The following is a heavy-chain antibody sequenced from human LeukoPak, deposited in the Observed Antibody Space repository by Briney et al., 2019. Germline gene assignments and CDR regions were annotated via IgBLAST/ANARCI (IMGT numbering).Heavy chain of an antibody. CDR3: AKDLLGDPRDYGDPHDAFDI. V-gene: IGHV3-23*01. CDR1: GFTFSSYA. J-gene: IGHJ3*02. CDR2: ISGSGGST. D-gene: IGHD4-17*01. Sequence: GGSLRLSCAASGFTFSSYAMSWVRQAPGKGLEWVSAISGSGGSTYYADSVKGRFTISRDNSKNTLYLQMNGLRAEDTAVYYCAKDLLGDPRDYGDPHDAFDIWGQGTMVTVSS.